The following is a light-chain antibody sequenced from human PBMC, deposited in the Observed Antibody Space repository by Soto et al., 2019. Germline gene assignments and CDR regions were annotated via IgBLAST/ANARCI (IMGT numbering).Light chain of an antibody. J-gene: IGKJ1*01. CDR3: QQSHSIPRT. Sequence: DLQMTQSPTSLYASVGHRVTITCQASQDISNYLNWYQQKPGKAPKLLIYDASNLETGVPSRFSGSGSGTEFPLTISSLQPGDFATYYCQQSHSIPRTFGQGTKVDIK. V-gene: IGKV1-33*01. CDR2: DAS. CDR1: QDISNY.